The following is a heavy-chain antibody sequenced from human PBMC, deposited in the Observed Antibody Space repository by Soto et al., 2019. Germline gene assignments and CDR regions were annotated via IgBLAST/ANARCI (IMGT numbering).Heavy chain of an antibody. D-gene: IGHD6-13*01. CDR3: ARMIAASGTAFDY. V-gene: IGHV5-51*01. J-gene: IGHJ4*02. Sequence: PGEYLKISGQASGYSFISSCIGWVRQMPWKGLEWMGIIYPGDSDTRYSPSFQGQFTISADKSTSTAYLQWSSLKASDTATYYCARMIAASGTAFDYWGQGAMVTVSS. CDR1: GYSFISSC. CDR2: IYPGDSDT.